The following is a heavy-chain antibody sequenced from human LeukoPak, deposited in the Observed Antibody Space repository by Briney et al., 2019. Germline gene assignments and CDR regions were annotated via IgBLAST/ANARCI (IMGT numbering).Heavy chain of an antibody. CDR1: GLTFTNYG. CDR3: AKGHSAHGTGFDC. J-gene: IGHJ4*02. D-gene: IGHD1-14*01. CDR2: ISGSGDST. Sequence: GGSLRLSCAASGLTFTNYGMSWVRQAPGKGLEWVSGISGSGDSTYYADSVKGRFTISRDNSKNALYLQMNSLRAEDTAVYYCAKGHSAHGTGFDCWGQETLVAVSS. V-gene: IGHV3-23*01.